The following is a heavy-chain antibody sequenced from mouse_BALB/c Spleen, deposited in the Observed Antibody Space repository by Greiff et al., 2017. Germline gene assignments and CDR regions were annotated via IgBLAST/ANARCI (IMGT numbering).Heavy chain of an antibody. CDR2: IYPGNSDT. J-gene: IGHJ1*01. V-gene: IGHV1-5*01. CDR3: TREVTGDWYFDV. CDR1: GYSFTSYW. D-gene: IGHD2-1*01. Sequence: VQLKESGTVLARPGASVKMSCKASGYSFTSYWMHWVKQRPGQGLEWIGAIYPGNSDTSYNQKFTGKAKLTAVTSASTAYMELSSLTNEDSAVYYCTREVTGDWYFDVWGAGTTVTVAS.